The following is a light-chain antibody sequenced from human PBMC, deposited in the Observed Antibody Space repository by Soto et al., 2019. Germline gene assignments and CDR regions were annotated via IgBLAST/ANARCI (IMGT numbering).Light chain of an antibody. Sequence: QSALTQPASVSGSPGQSITISCTGTSSDVGGYNYVSWYQQHPGKVPKLLIYEVSNRPSGVSNRFSGSKSGNMASLTISGLQAEDEADYYCSSYTSSSLYVFGTGTKVT. CDR2: EVS. CDR1: SSDVGGYNY. J-gene: IGLJ1*01. CDR3: SSYTSSSLYV. V-gene: IGLV2-14*01.